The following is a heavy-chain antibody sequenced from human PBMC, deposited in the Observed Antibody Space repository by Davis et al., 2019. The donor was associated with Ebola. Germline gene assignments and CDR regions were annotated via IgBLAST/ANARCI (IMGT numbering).Heavy chain of an antibody. J-gene: IGHJ5*02. D-gene: IGHD3/OR15-3a*01. CDR2: INPNSGGT. CDR1: GYTFTGYY. CDR3: ARDPSHTVFGLPKSRANWFDP. V-gene: IGHV1-2*02. Sequence: ASVKVSCKASGYTFTGYYMHWVRQAPGQGLEWMGWINPNSGGTNYAQKFQGRVTITRNTSINTAYMELSSLTSEDTAVYYCARDPSHTVFGLPKSRANWFDPWGQGTLVTVSS.